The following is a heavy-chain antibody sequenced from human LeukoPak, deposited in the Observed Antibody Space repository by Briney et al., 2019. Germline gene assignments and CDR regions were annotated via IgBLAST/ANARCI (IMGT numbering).Heavy chain of an antibody. CDR2: ISAYNGNT. D-gene: IGHD1-26*01. Sequence: ASVKVSCKASGYTFTSYGISWVRQAPGQGLEWMGWISAYNGNTNYAQKLQGRVTMTTDTSTSTAYMELRSLRSEDTAVYYCATVQYSGSYYGLRWGQGTLVTVSS. J-gene: IGHJ4*02. V-gene: IGHV1-18*01. CDR3: ATVQYSGSYYGLR. CDR1: GYTFTSYG.